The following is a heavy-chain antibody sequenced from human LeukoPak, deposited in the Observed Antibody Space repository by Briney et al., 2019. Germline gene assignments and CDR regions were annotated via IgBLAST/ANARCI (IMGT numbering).Heavy chain of an antibody. V-gene: IGHV3-30*03. CDR3: AIEATWGEWYFDH. CDR2: NAYDGCVK. CDR1: GITFSRHG. D-gene: IGHD3-3*01. Sequence: RGSLRLSCLASGITFSRHGMEWVRQAPRKGLERVGFNAYDGCVKRYAASVKGRFTVSRDNSKSTVYLQNNGVSVEDTAIYYGAIEATWGEWYFDHWGQGTPVTVAS. J-gene: IGHJ4*02.